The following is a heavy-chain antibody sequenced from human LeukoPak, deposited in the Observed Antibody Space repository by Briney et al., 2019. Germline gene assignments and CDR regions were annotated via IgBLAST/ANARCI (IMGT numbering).Heavy chain of an antibody. CDR2: IYSGGSGGST. CDR1: GFTVNYNY. D-gene: IGHD1-26*01. Sequence: PGGSLRLSCAASGFTVNYNYMSWVRRAPGKGLQWVSVIYSGGSGGSTYYADSVKGRFTISRDNSKNTLYLQMNSLRAEDTAVYYCAKWELLYYFDYWGQGTLVTVSS. J-gene: IGHJ4*02. V-gene: IGHV3-53*01. CDR3: AKWELLYYFDY.